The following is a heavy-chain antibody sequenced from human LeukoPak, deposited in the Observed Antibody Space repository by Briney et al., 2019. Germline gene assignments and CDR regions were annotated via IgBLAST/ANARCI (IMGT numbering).Heavy chain of an antibody. J-gene: IGHJ4*02. V-gene: IGHV3-23*01. Sequence: PGGSLRLSCAASAFTFSSYAMSWVRQAPGKGLEWASAISGSGGSTYYADSVKGRFTISRDKSNNTLYLQMNSLRAEDTAVYYCAKGRGSSWYSIDYWGQGTLVTVSS. CDR2: ISGSGGST. D-gene: IGHD6-13*01. CDR3: AKGRGSSWYSIDY. CDR1: AFTFSSYA.